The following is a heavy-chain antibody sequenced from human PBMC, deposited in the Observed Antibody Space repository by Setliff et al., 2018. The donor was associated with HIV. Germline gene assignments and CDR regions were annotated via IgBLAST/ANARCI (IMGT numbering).Heavy chain of an antibody. CDR3: ARGATYYNFWTAPPPIDY. D-gene: IGHD3-3*01. CDR2: IIPILDTT. CDR1: GGTFNTYT. V-gene: IGHV1-69*08. J-gene: IGHJ4*02. Sequence: GASVKVSCKASGGTFNTYTITWVRQAPGRGLEWIGTIIPILDTTNYAQKLQGRVTTTTDTSTSTAYMELRSLRSEDMAVYYCARGATYYNFWTAPPPIDYWGQGTPVTVSS.